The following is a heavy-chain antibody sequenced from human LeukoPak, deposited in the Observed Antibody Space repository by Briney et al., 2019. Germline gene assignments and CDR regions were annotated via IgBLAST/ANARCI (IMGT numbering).Heavy chain of an antibody. J-gene: IGHJ4*02. CDR1: RFTFSSYG. CDR2: IRHDGSYQ. V-gene: IGHV3-30*02. CDR3: AKNRDSSDYPRDFDY. D-gene: IGHD3-22*01. Sequence: GGSLRLSCAASRFTFSSYGMHWVRQTPGKGLEWVAFIRHDGSYQQYADSVKGRFTVSRDNSKDTVYLQMNSLRAEDTAVYYCAKNRDSSDYPRDFDYWGQGTLVTVSS.